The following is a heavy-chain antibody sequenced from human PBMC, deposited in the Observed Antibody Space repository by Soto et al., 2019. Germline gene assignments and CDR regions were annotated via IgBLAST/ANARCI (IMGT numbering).Heavy chain of an antibody. J-gene: IGHJ6*03. CDR1: GGSFSGYQ. Sequence: QVQLQQWGAGLLKPSETLSLTCAVYGGSFSGYQWTWIRQTPGKRLEWIGEINDSGNINYNPSLKRRVTILVDTPKKQISLKLSSVTAADTAFYYCARGLILWFGEFSRRGGYYYYMDVWGKGTMVTVSS. CDR2: INDSGNI. D-gene: IGHD3-10*01. V-gene: IGHV4-34*01. CDR3: ARGLILWFGEFSRRGGYYYYMDV.